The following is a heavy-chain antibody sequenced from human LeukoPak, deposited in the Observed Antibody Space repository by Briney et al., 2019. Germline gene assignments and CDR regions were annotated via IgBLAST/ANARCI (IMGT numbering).Heavy chain of an antibody. V-gene: IGHV3-23*01. D-gene: IGHD6-19*01. Sequence: PGGSLRLSCAASGFTFSSYAIGWVRQAPGKGLEWVSAISGSGGTTYYADSVKGRFTISRDNSKNTVYLQMNSLRAEDTAIYYCAKDYTSGWKDFDSWGQGALVTVSS. J-gene: IGHJ4*02. CDR3: AKDYTSGWKDFDS. CDR1: GFTFSSYA. CDR2: ISGSGGTT.